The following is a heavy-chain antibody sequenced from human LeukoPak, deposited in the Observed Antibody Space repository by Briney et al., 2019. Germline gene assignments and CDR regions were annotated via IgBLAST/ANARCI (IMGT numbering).Heavy chain of an antibody. J-gene: IGHJ3*02. V-gene: IGHV4-34*01. CDR2: INHSGST. CDR1: GGSFCGYY. Sequence: SETLSLTCAVYGGSFCGYYWSWIRQPPGKGLEWIGEINHSGSTNYNTSLKSRVTISVDTSKNQFSLKLSSVTAADTAVYYCARALMSPISIWGQGTMVTVSS. D-gene: IGHD3-10*02. CDR3: ARALMSPISI.